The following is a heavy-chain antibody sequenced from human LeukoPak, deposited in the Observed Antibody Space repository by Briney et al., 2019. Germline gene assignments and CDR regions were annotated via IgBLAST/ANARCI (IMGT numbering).Heavy chain of an antibody. Sequence: PSQTLSLTCTVSGGSISSGNYYWSWIRQPAGKGLEWIGRIYTSGTTNYNPSLKSRVTISLNTSKNQFSLKLSSVTAADTAVYYCARDRGTWNDDGFDYWGQGTLVTVSS. CDR3: ARDRGTWNDDGFDY. CDR1: GGSISSGNYY. J-gene: IGHJ4*02. D-gene: IGHD1-1*01. V-gene: IGHV4-61*02. CDR2: IYTSGTT.